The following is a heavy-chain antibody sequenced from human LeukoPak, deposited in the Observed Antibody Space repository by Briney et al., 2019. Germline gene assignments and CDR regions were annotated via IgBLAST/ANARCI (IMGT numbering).Heavy chain of an antibody. D-gene: IGHD3-22*01. CDR2: ISYDGSNK. V-gene: IGHV3-30*18. CDR1: GFTFSSYG. J-gene: IGHJ4*02. CDR3: AKSSSSYYDTSGYLDY. Sequence: GGSLRLSCAASGFTFSSYGMHWVRQAPGKGLEWVAVISYDGSNKYYADSVKGRFTISRDNYKRTLDLRMNSLRAEDTAVYYCAKSSSSYYDTSGYLDYWGQGTLVTVSS.